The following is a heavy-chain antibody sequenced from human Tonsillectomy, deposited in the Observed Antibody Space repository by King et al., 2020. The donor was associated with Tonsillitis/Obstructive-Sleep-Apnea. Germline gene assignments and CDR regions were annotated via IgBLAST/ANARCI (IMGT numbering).Heavy chain of an antibody. CDR3: ARVYYDSSGYYNGLDY. J-gene: IGHJ4*02. CDR1: GYSFTSYG. V-gene: IGHV1-18*01. Sequence: QLVQSGPEVKKPGASVKVSCKTSGYSFTSYGISWVRRAPGQGLEWRGWISVYNGNTNYAQKFQGRVTMTTDTSTSTVYMELRSLRSADTAVYYCARVYYDSSGYYNGLDYWGQGTLVTVSS. D-gene: IGHD3-22*01. CDR2: ISVYNGNT.